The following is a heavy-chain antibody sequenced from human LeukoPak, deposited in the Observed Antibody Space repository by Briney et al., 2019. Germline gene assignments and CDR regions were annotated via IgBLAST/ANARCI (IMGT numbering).Heavy chain of an antibody. CDR2: ISWNSGSI. D-gene: IGHD3-3*01. Sequence: GGSLRLSCAASGFTFDDYAMHWVRQAPGKGLEWVSGISWNSGSIGYADSVKGRFTISRDNAKNSLYLQMNSLRAEDTAVYYCAKIWVDFWSGYNPVGWFDPWGQGTLVTVSS. CDR3: AKIWVDFWSGYNPVGWFDP. CDR1: GFTFDDYA. V-gene: IGHV3-9*01. J-gene: IGHJ5*02.